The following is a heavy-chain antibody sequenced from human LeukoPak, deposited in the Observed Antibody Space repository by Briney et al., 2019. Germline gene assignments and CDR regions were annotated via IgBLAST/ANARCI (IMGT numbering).Heavy chain of an antibody. CDR1: GFTFSSYG. CDR3: ARDRGKRGAYYYYMDV. V-gene: IGHV3-30*19. J-gene: IGHJ6*03. Sequence: GGSLRLSCAASGFTFSSYGIHWVRQAPGKGLEWVAVISYDGSNKYYADSVKGRFTISRDNSKNTLYLQMSSLRAEDTAVYYCARDRGKRGAYYYYMDVWGKGTTVTISS. CDR2: ISYDGSNK. D-gene: IGHD3-10*01.